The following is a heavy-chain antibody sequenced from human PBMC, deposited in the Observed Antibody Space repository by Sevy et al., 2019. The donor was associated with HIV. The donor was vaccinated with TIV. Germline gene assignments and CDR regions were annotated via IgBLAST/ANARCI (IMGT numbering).Heavy chain of an antibody. D-gene: IGHD3-10*01. CDR1: GFTFRSYA. V-gene: IGHV3-23*01. CDR3: AKDFYGSGSYYTTDY. J-gene: IGHJ4*01. CDR2: ISGSGDST. Sequence: GSLRLSCAASGFTFRSYAMTWFRQAPGRGLEWVSSISGSGDSTYYADSVKGRFTISRDNSKNTVYLQVNSLRAEDTAVYYCAKDFYGSGSYYTTDYWGQGTLVTVSS.